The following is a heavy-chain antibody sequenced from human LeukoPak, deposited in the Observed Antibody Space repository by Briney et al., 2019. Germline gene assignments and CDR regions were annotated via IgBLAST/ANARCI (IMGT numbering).Heavy chain of an antibody. Sequence: SGKVSCKASGYTFTSYDINWVRQATGQGLEWMGWMNPNSGNTGYAQKFQGRVTMTRNTSISTAYMELSSLRSEDTAVYYCARRCHDILTGYYYMDVWGKGTTVTVSS. CDR1: GYTFTSYD. J-gene: IGHJ6*03. D-gene: IGHD3-9*01. CDR3: ARRCHDILTGYYYMDV. V-gene: IGHV1-8*01. CDR2: MNPNSGNT.